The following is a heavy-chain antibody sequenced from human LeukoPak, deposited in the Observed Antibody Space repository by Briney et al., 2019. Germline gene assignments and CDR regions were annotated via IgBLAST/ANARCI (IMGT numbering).Heavy chain of an antibody. CDR1: GGSISSPAYY. D-gene: IGHD6-6*01. V-gene: IGHV4-39*07. Sequence: SETLSLTCTVSGGSISSPAYYWAWIRQAPGKGLEWIGSIYYSGTTYYSPSLKSRVTISIDTSQNQFSLKLTSVTAADAAIYYCAREYAGSSRSDPWGQGTLVTVSS. J-gene: IGHJ5*02. CDR3: AREYAGSSRSDP. CDR2: IYYSGTT.